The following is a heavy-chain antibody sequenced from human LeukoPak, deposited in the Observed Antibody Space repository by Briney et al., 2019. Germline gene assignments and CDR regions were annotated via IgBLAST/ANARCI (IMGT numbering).Heavy chain of an antibody. CDR3: ARHSGGSPFDY. CDR1: GGSINCSSYY. CDR2: IYYSGST. D-gene: IGHD1-26*01. Sequence: SETLSLTCTVSGGSINCSSYYWGWIRQPPGKGLEWIGSIYYSGSTYYNPSLKSRVTISVDTSKNRFSLKLSSVTAADTAVYYCARHSGGSPFDYWGQGTLVTVSS. V-gene: IGHV4-39*01. J-gene: IGHJ4*02.